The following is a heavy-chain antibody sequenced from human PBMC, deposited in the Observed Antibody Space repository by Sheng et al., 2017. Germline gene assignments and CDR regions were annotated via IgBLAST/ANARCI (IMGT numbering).Heavy chain of an antibody. V-gene: IGHV1-2*02. Sequence: QVQLVQSGAEVKKPGASVKVSCKASGYTFTGYYMHWVRQAPGQGLEWMGWINPNSGGTNYAQKFQGRVTMTRDTSISTAYMELSRLRSDDTAVYYCARDAKLALLWFGELSAFDIWGQGTMVTVSS. J-gene: IGHJ3*02. CDR1: GYTFTGYY. D-gene: IGHD3-10*01. CDR3: ARDAKLALLWFGELSAFDI. CDR2: INPNSGGT.